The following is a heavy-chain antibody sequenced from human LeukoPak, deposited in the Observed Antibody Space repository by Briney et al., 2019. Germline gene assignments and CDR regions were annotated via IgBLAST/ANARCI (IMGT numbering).Heavy chain of an antibody. CDR3: ARGLSGYSGGDDAFDI. V-gene: IGHV4-59*01. D-gene: IGHD2-21*01. J-gene: IGHJ3*02. CDR1: GDSISSYY. Sequence: SETLSLTCTVSGDSISSYYWTWIRQSPGRGLEWIGYIYYSGSTNYNPSLKIRVTMSVDTSKNQFSLKLSSVTAADTAMYYCARGLSGYSGGDDAFDIWGQGTMVAVSS. CDR2: IYYSGST.